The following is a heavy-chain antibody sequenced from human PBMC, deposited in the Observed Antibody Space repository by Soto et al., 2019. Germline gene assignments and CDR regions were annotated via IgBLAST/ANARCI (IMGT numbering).Heavy chain of an antibody. CDR3: AKNRGPGSCTSRSFNV. CDR1: GFTFSCCA. V-gene: IGHV3-23*01. Sequence: EMQLLESGGGLVQPGGSLRLSCAASGFTFSCCAMSWVRQAPGRGLEWVSTIHGGADYTHYTDSVKGRFTISRDNSRNTVFPQMNSLTAGDTAIYYCAKNRGPGSCTSRSFNVWGRGTPVTVSS. D-gene: IGHD1-26*01. J-gene: IGHJ2*01. CDR2: IHGGADYT.